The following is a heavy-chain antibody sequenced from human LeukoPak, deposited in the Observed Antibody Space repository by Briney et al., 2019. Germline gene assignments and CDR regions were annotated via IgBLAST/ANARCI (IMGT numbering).Heavy chain of an antibody. CDR3: AREGSYCVGGDCYSFDF. CDR2: MHAGNGNT. V-gene: IGHV1-2*02. D-gene: IGHD2-21*02. J-gene: IGHJ4*02. CDR1: GYRFVSNY. Sequence: ASVKVSCKASGYRFVSNYIQWVRQAPGLGPEWMGWMHAGNGNTRYAEKFQGRVIMTRDTSTNTAYMDLSSLRSDDTAVYYCAREGSYCVGGDCYSFDFWGQGTLVTVSS.